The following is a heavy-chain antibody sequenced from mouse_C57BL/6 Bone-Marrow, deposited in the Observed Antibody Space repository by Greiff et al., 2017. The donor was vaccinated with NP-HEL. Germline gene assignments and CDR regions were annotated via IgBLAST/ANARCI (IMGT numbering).Heavy chain of an antibody. CDR2: ISNLAYSI. CDR1: GFTFSDYG. Sequence: DVHLVESGGGLVQPGGSLKLSCAASGFTFSDYGMAWVRQAPRKGPEWVAFISNLAYSIYYADTVTGRFTISRENAKNTLYLEMSSLRSEDTAMYYCARRGRYYYGSSYSWYFDVWGTGTTVTVSS. V-gene: IGHV5-15*04. D-gene: IGHD1-1*01. J-gene: IGHJ1*03. CDR3: ARRGRYYYGSSYSWYFDV.